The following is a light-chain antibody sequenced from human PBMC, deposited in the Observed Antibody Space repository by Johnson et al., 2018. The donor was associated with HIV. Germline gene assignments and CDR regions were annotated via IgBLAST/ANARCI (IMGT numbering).Light chain of an antibody. J-gene: IGLJ1*01. Sequence: QSVLTQPPSVSAAPGQKVTISCSGSNSNIGNNYVSWYQHLPGTAPKLLIYDNNKRPSGIPDRFSGSKSGTSATLGITGLRTGDEADYYCGTWDSSLRVGFFGTGTKVTVL. CDR2: DNN. CDR1: NSNIGNNY. V-gene: IGLV1-51*01. CDR3: GTWDSSLRVGF.